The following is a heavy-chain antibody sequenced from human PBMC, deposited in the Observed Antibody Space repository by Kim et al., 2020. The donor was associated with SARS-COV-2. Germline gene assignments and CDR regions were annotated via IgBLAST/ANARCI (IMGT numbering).Heavy chain of an antibody. V-gene: IGHV1-2*05. D-gene: IGHD3-10*01. CDR2: INPNSGGT. CDR1: GYTFTGYY. Sequence: ASVKVSCKASGYTFTGYYMHWVRQAPGQGLEWMGRINPNSGGTNYAQKFQGRVTMTRDTSISTAYMELSRLRSDDTVVYYCARGSMVRGILRSNYYYYGMDVWGQGTTVTVSS. J-gene: IGHJ6*02. CDR3: ARGSMVRGILRSNYYYYGMDV.